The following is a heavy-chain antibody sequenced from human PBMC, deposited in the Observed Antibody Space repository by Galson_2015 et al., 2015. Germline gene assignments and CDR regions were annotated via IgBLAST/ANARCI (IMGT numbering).Heavy chain of an antibody. CDR1: GYTFTSYY. CDR2: INPSDGST. D-gene: IGHD3-10*01. J-gene: IGHJ4*02. Sequence: SVKVSCKASGYTFTSYYIHWVRQAPGQGLEWMGVINPSDGSTSYAQKHQGRVTMTRGTSTSTVHMELSSLRSEDTAVYYCARDQGSGTYLSNYWGQGTLVTVSS. V-gene: IGHV1-46*01. CDR3: ARDQGSGTYLSNY.